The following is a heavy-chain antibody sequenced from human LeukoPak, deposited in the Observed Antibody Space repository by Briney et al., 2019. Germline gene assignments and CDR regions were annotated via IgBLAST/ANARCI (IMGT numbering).Heavy chain of an antibody. CDR3: MLEPTTDYYYMDV. D-gene: IGHD4-17*01. Sequence: KPSETLSLTCTVSGGSISSSRYYWGWIRQPPGKGLEWIGSIYYSGSTYYNPSLKSRVTISVDTSKNQFSLKLSSVTAADTAVYYCMLEPTTDYYYMDVWGKGTTVTISS. CDR1: GGSISSSRYY. J-gene: IGHJ6*03. V-gene: IGHV4-39*01. CDR2: IYYSGST.